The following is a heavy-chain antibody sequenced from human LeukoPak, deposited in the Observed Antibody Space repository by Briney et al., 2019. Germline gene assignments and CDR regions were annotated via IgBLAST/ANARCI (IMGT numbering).Heavy chain of an antibody. D-gene: IGHD1-26*01. J-gene: IGHJ4*02. CDR2: ILFDGSNK. V-gene: IGHV3-30*18. CDR1: GFTFSNSG. Sequence: GGSLRLSCAASGFTFSNSGMHWVRQAPGKGLEWVAVILFDGSNKNFADSVKGRFTVSRDNSKNTLYLQMNSLRAEDTAVYYCAKDRGSYYEGFDYWGQGTLVTVSS. CDR3: AKDRGSYYEGFDY.